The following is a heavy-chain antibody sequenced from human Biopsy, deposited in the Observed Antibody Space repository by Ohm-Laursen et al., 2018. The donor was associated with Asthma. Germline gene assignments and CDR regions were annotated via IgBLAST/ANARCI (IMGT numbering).Heavy chain of an antibody. V-gene: IGHV4-59*07. CDR2: VYWTGST. Sequence: SDTLSLTCSVYGGSISSFYWSWIRQSPEKGLEWMGNVYWTGSTNYNPSLKSRITMSVYTSKNRMFLELTSVTAADTAIYYCVRAVRNEQWLAPFDYWGQGKPVTVSS. CDR1: GGSISSFY. CDR3: VRAVRNEQWLAPFDY. D-gene: IGHD6-19*01. J-gene: IGHJ4*02.